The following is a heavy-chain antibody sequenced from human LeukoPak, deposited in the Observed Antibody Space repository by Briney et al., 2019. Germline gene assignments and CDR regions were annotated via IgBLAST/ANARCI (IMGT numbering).Heavy chain of an antibody. CDR2: LSGSGGGT. CDR3: AKRGVVIRVFLVGFHKEAYYFDS. J-gene: IGHJ4*02. CDR1: GITLSNYG. V-gene: IGHV3-23*01. Sequence: GGSLRLSCAVSGITLSNYGMSWVRRAPGKGLEWVAGLSGSGGGTNYADSVQGRFTISRDNPKNTLYLQMNSLRAEETAVYFCAKRGVVIRVFLVGFHKEAYYFDSWGQGALVTVSS. D-gene: IGHD3-10*01.